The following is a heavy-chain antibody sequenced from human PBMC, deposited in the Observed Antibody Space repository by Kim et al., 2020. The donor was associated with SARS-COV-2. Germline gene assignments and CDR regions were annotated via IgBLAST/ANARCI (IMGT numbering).Heavy chain of an antibody. V-gene: IGHV4-39*01. CDR2: IYYSGST. CDR1: GGSISSSSYY. J-gene: IGHJ5*02. D-gene: IGHD6-13*01. Sequence: SETLSLTCTVSGGSISSSSYYWGWIRQPPGKGLEWIGSIYYSGSTYYNPSLKSRVTISVDTSKNQFSLKLSSVTAADTAVYYCARQQIAANWFDPWGQGTLVTVSS. CDR3: ARQQIAANWFDP.